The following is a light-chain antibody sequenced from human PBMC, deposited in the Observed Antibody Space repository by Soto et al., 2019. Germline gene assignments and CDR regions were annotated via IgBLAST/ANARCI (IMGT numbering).Light chain of an antibody. Sequence: DIQMTQSPSSLSASLGDRVTITCRTSQSISSYLNWYQQKPGKAPRLLIYAASSLQSGVPSRFSGSGSGTDFTLTISSLQPEDFATYYCQQSYSMCWTFGQGAKVDIK. CDR2: AAS. V-gene: IGKV1-39*01. J-gene: IGKJ1*01. CDR1: QSISSY. CDR3: QQSYSMCWT.